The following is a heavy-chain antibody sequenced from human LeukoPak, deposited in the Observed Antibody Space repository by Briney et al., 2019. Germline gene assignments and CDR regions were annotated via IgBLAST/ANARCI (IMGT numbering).Heavy chain of an antibody. J-gene: IGHJ4*02. D-gene: IGHD5-12*01. CDR1: GGSFSGHS. Sequence: PSETLSLTCAVYGGSFSGHSWSWIRQPPGKGLEWIGEINHSGSTNYNPSLKRRVTLLVDTSKNQFSLKLTSVTAADTAVYYCARARGTVAIDYWGQGTLVTVSS. CDR3: ARARGTVAIDY. V-gene: IGHV4-34*01. CDR2: INHSGST.